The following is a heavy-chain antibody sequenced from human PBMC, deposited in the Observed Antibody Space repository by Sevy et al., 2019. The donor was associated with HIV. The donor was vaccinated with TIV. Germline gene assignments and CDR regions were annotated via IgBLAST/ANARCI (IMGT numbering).Heavy chain of an antibody. CDR3: AKGSVHGIAVMDV. CDR2: ISGSGGST. CDR1: EFTFSSYA. J-gene: IGHJ6*02. Sequence: GGSLRLSCAASEFTFSSYAMSWVRQAPGKGLEWVSAISGSGGSTYYADSVKGRFTISRDNSKNTLYLQMNSLRAEDTAVYYCAKGSVHGIAVMDVWGQGTTVTVSS. V-gene: IGHV3-23*01. D-gene: IGHD6-19*01.